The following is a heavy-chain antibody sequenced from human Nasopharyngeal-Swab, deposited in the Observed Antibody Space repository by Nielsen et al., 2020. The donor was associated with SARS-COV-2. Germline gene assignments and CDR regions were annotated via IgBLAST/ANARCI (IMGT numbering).Heavy chain of an antibody. Sequence: GASLKISCAASGFTFSSYEMNWVRQAPGKGLEWVSYISSSGSTIYYADSVKGRFTISRDNAKNSLYLQMNSLRAEDTAVYYCARDTCSGGSCYTDYWGQGTLVTVSS. J-gene: IGHJ4*02. V-gene: IGHV3-48*03. CDR3: ARDTCSGGSCYTDY. D-gene: IGHD2-15*01. CDR1: GFTFSSYE. CDR2: ISSSGSTI.